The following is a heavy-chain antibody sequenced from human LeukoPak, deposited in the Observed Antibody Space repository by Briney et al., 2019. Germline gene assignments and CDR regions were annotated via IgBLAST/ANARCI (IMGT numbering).Heavy chain of an antibody. Sequence: GGSLRLSCSASGFTFSSNAMSWVRQAPGKGLEGVSYISLRGADTNYADSVRGRFTISRDDAKNALYLQMSSLRAEDTAVYFCARRGCDGGNCYPCDYWGQGTLVTVSS. V-gene: IGHV3-23*01. J-gene: IGHJ4*02. CDR2: ISLRGADT. D-gene: IGHD2-21*02. CDR3: ARRGCDGGNCYPCDY. CDR1: GFTFSSNA.